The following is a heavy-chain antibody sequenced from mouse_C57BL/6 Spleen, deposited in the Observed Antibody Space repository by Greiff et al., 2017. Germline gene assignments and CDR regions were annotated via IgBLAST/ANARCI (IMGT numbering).Heavy chain of an antibody. V-gene: IGHV1-64*01. D-gene: IGHD4-1*01. CDR3: AQLTGSDYYAMDY. CDR2: IHPNSGST. J-gene: IGHJ4*01. Sequence: QVQLQQPGAELVKPGASVKLSCKASGYTFTSYWMHWVKQRPGQGLEWIGMIHPNSGSTNYNEKLKSKATLTVDKSSSTAYMQLSSLTSEDSAVYYCAQLTGSDYYAMDYWGQGTSVTVSS. CDR1: GYTFTSYW.